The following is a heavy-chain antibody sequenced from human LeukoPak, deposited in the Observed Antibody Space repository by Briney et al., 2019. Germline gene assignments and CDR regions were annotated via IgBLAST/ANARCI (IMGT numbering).Heavy chain of an antibody. CDR2: ISSSSSTI. J-gene: IGHJ4*02. CDR3: ARDGDYYDSSGYPHFDY. Sequence: PGGSLRLSCAASGFTFSSYSMNWVRQAPGKGLEWVSYISSSSSTIYYADSVKGRFTISRDNAKNSLYLQMNSLRAEDTAVYYCARDGDYYDSSGYPHFDYWGQGTLVTVSS. CDR1: GFTFSSYS. D-gene: IGHD3-22*01. V-gene: IGHV3-48*01.